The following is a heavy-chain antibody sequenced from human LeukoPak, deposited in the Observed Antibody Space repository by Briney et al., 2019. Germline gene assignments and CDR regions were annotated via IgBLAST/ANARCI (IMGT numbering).Heavy chain of an antibody. Sequence: SETLSLTCTVSGGSISSYCWSWIRQPPGQGLEWIGYIYYSGSTNYNPSLKSRVTISVDTSKNQFSLKLSSVTAADTAVYYCARARIAVAGFAFDIWGQGTMVTVSS. CDR3: ARARIAVAGFAFDI. D-gene: IGHD6-19*01. CDR2: IYYSGST. J-gene: IGHJ3*02. CDR1: GGSISSYC. V-gene: IGHV4-59*01.